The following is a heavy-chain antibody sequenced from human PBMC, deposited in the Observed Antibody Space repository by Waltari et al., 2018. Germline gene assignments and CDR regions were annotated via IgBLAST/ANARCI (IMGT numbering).Heavy chain of an antibody. CDR2: ISSSSSSI. Sequence: EVQLVESGGGLVQPGGFLRLSGAASVLTSRSYSVDGVRQAPGKGMEWVSYISSSSSSIFYADSVKGRFTVSRDNAKNSLYLQMNSLRAEDTAVYYCAREGLRYHLVDYWGQGTLVTVSS. CDR3: AREGLRYHLVDY. D-gene: IGHD4-17*01. CDR1: VLTSRSYS. V-gene: IGHV3-48*04. J-gene: IGHJ4*02.